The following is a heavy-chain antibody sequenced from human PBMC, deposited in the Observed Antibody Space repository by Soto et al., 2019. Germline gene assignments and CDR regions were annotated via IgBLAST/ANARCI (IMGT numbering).Heavy chain of an antibody. CDR1: GGSISSSSYY. CDR3: ASPNLYSYGPGPLRY. CDR2: IYYSGST. J-gene: IGHJ4*02. Sequence: SETLSLTCTVPGGSISSSSYYWGWIRQPPGKGLEWIGSIYYSGSTYYNPSLKSRVTISVDTSKNQFSLKLSSVTAADTAVYYCASPNLYSYGPGPLRYWGQGTLVTVSS. V-gene: IGHV4-39*01. D-gene: IGHD5-18*01.